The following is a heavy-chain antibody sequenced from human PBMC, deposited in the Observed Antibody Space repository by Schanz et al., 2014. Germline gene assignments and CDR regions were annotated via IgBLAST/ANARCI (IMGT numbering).Heavy chain of an antibody. CDR2: INAGSSHT. D-gene: IGHD2-15*01. V-gene: IGHV3-11*06. CDR3: AGGRAVVTPLDF. Sequence: QVQLVESGGGLVKPGGSLRLSCAASGFIFSDYYMSWIRQAPGKGMECIAYINAGSSHTYFAESVKGRFTISRDNAKNSLYLQMSSLRTEDTAVYFCAGGRAVVTPLDFWGQGTLVTVSS. J-gene: IGHJ4*02. CDR1: GFIFSDYY.